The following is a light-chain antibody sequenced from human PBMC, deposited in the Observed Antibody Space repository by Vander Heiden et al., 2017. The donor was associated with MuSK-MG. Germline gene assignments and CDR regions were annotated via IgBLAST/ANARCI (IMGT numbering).Light chain of an antibody. CDR1: NIEAAS. V-gene: IGLV3-21*04. CDR3: QLWDSATDQAV. CDR2: YDR. Sequence: YVVTPPPSLSVAPGKPASITCGGDNIEAASVHWYQQRPGQAPVLIIYYDRDRPSGIPERFSGSNSGNTATLTISRVEAGDEADYYCQLWDSATDQAVFGGGTKLTVL. J-gene: IGLJ2*01.